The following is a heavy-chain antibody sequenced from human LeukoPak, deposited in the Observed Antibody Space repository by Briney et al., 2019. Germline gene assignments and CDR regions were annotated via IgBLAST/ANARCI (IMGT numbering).Heavy chain of an antibody. D-gene: IGHD1-26*01. CDR1: GFTFSSYW. CDR2: IKQDGSEK. J-gene: IGHJ6*03. CDR3: ARDPYSGSYGDYYYYYMDV. Sequence: AGGSLRLSCAASGFTFSSYWMSWVRQAPGKGLEREVNIKQDGSEKYYVDSVKGRFTISRDNAKNSLYLQMNSLRDEDTAVYYCARDPYSGSYGDYYYYYMDVWGKGTTVTISS. V-gene: IGHV3-7*01.